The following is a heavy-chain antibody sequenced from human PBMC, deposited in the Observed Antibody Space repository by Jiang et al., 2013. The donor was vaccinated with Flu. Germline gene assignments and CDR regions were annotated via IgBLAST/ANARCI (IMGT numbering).Heavy chain of an antibody. CDR3: ARAGSSGWIFDY. V-gene: IGHV4-59*08. Sequence: SETLSLTCSVSGGSMSGYYWSWIRQPPGKGLEWIGYIYYSGTTNYNPSLKSRVTISVDTSKNQFSLNLNSVAAADTAVYYCARAGSSGWIFDYCGQGTLVTVSS. CDR1: GGSMSGYY. CDR2: IYYSGTT. J-gene: IGHJ4*02. D-gene: IGHD6-19*01.